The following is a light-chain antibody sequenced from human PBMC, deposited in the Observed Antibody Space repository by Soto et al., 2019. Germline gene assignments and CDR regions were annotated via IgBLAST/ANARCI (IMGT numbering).Light chain of an antibody. CDR1: SSDVGGYNY. CDR3: CSYGGTYVL. V-gene: IGLV2-11*01. J-gene: IGLJ2*01. Sequence: QSALTQPRSVSGSPGQSVTISCTGTSSDVGGYNYVSWYQQHPGKAPKLMIYDVNKWPSGVPYRFSGSKSGNTASLTISGLQAEDEADYYCCSYGGTYVLFGGGTKVTVL. CDR2: DVN.